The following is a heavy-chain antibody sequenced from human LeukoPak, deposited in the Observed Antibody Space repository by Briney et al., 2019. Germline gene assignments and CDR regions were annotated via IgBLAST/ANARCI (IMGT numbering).Heavy chain of an antibody. J-gene: IGHJ3*02. CDR2: IYSDGST. CDR1: GIIVGTNY. Sequence: GGSLRLSCATSGIIVGTNYMNWVRQTPKRGLEWVSVIYSDGSTYYAGSVKGRFTISRVNSDNTLYLQMDSLRPEDTAVYYCARELSLGGRTGAFDIWGQGTMVTVSS. V-gene: IGHV3-66*01. D-gene: IGHD1/OR15-1a*01. CDR3: ARELSLGGRTGAFDI.